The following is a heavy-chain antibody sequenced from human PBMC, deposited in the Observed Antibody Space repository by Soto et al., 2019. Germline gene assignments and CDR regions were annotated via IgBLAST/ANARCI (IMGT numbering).Heavy chain of an antibody. CDR2: ISGNGGSA. CDR3: AKRGSATSWYYFDY. J-gene: IGHJ4*02. Sequence: EVQLLESGGGLVQPGGSLRLSCAASGFTFSSQAMSWVRQAPGKGLEWISAISGNGGSAYYTDSVKGRFTISRDNSKNTLYLQMNSLRAEDTAVYYCAKRGSATSWYYFDYWGQGTLVTVSS. D-gene: IGHD3-16*01. CDR1: GFTFSSQA. V-gene: IGHV3-23*01.